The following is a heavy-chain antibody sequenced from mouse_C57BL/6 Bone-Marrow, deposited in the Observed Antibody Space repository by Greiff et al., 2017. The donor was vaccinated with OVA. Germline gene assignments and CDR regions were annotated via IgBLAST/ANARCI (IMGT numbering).Heavy chain of an antibody. V-gene: IGHV1-81*01. J-gene: IGHJ2*01. CDR1: GYTFTSYG. CDR3: ARSTTGDY. Sequence: VQLQQSGAELARPGASVKLSCKASGYTFTSYGISWVKQRTGQGLEWIGVVYPRSGNTYYNEKFKGKATLTADKSSSTAYMELRSLTSEGSAVYFCARSTTGDYWGQGTTLTVSS. D-gene: IGHD1-1*01. CDR2: VYPRSGNT.